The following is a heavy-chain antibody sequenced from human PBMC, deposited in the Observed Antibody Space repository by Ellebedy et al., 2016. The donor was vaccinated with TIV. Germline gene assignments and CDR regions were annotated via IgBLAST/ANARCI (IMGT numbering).Heavy chain of an antibody. V-gene: IGHV3-23*01. Sequence: PGGSLRLSCAASGFTFSSYAMSWVRQAPGKGLEWVSAITGSGGGTYYADSVKGRFIISRDKSRRTVYLEMNNLRDEDTAVYYTIAVSGAFGYWGQGTLVTVAS. CDR2: ITGSGGGT. CDR1: GFTFSSYA. D-gene: IGHD6-19*01. CDR3: IAVSGAFGY. J-gene: IGHJ4*02.